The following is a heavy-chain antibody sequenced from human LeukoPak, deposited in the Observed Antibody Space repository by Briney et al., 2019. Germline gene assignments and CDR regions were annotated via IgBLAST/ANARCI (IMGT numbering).Heavy chain of an antibody. V-gene: IGHV3-21*04. D-gene: IGHD6-13*01. Sequence: GGSLRLSCAASGFTFSSYSMNWVRQAPGKGLEWVSSISSSSSYIYYADSVKGRFTISRDNAKNSLYLQMNSLRAEDTALYYCAKDHSSSAEYFQHWGQGTLVTVSS. CDR1: GFTFSSYS. CDR3: AKDHSSSAEYFQH. J-gene: IGHJ1*01. CDR2: ISSSSSYI.